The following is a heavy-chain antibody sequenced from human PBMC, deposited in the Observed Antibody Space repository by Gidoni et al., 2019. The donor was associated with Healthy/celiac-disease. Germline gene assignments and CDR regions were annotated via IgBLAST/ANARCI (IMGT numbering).Heavy chain of an antibody. Sequence: EVQLLESGGGLVQPGGSLRLSWSASGFTFSSYSMSWVRQAPGRGLGWVEAISGSGGSTYYADSVKGRFTISRDKSKNTLYLQMNSLRAEDTAVYYCAKSPNYYDSSGTRTPGPMDYWGQGTLVTVSS. CDR3: AKSPNYYDSSGTRTPGPMDY. CDR1: GFTFSSYS. CDR2: ISGSGGST. V-gene: IGHV3-23*01. J-gene: IGHJ4*02. D-gene: IGHD3-22*01.